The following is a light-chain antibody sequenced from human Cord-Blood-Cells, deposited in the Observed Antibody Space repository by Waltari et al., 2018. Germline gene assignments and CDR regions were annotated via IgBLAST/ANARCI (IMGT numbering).Light chain of an antibody. CDR3: QQYGSSLFT. J-gene: IGKJ3*01. CDR1: QSVSSSY. CDR2: GAS. Sequence: EIVLTQSPGTLSLSPGERATLSCRAIQSVSSSYLAWYQQKPGQAPRLLIYGASSRATGIPDRFSGSGSGTDFTSTISRLEPEDFAVYYCQQYGSSLFTFGPGTKVEIK. V-gene: IGKV3-20*01.